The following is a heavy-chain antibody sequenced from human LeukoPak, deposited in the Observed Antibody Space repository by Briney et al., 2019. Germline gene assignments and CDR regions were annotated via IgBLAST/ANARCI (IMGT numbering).Heavy chain of an antibody. CDR2: INHSGST. Sequence: PSETLSLTCAVYGGSFSGYYWSWIRQPPGKGLEWIGEINHSGSTNYNPSLKSRVAISVDTSKNQFSLKLSSVTAADTAVYYCARVDSSDYYYYMDVWGKGTTVTISS. CDR3: ARVDSSDYYYYMDV. V-gene: IGHV4-34*01. CDR1: GGSFSGYY. J-gene: IGHJ6*03. D-gene: IGHD3-22*01.